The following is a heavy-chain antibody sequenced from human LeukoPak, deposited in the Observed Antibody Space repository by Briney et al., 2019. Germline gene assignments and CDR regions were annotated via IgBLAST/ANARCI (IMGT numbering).Heavy chain of an antibody. CDR2: IKQDGNEK. Sequence: GGSLRLSCAASGFTFSSYWMSWVRQAPGKGLEWVASIKQDGNEKYYVDSVKGRFTISRDNAKNSLYLQMNSLRAEDTAVYYCARDGSGWEFFDYWGQGTLVTVSS. V-gene: IGHV3-7*01. CDR3: ARDGSGWEFFDY. D-gene: IGHD6-19*01. J-gene: IGHJ4*02. CDR1: GFTFSSYW.